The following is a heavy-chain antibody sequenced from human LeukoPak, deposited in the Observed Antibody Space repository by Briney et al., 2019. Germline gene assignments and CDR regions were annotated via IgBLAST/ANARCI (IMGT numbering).Heavy chain of an antibody. D-gene: IGHD3-10*01. J-gene: IGHJ4*02. CDR1: GFTFDDYA. V-gene: IGHV3-48*01. CDR3: ASLRRASTGDY. CDR2: ISSTSNTI. Sequence: PGRSLRLSCAASGFTFDDYAMHWVRQAPGKGLEWISYISSTSNTICYADSVKGRFIISRDNAKNSLYLQMNSLRAEDTAVYYCASLRRASTGDYWGQGTLLTVSS.